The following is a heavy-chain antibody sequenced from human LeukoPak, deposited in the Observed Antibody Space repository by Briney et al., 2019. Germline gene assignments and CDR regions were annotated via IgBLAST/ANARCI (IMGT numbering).Heavy chain of an antibody. J-gene: IGHJ4*02. CDR3: ARHFHIVVVPAAISSCYFDF. CDR2: IYYSGST. CDR1: GGSISGSSYY. V-gene: IGHV4-39*01. D-gene: IGHD2-2*02. Sequence: SETLSLTCTVSGGSISGSSYYWGWIRQPPGKGLEWIGSIYYSGSTYYNPSLKSRVIISVDTSKNQFSLKLSSVTAADTAVYYCARHFHIVVVPAAISSCYFDFWGQGTLVTVSS.